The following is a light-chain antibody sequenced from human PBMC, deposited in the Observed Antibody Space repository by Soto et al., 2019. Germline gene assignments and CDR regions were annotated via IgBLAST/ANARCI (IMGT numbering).Light chain of an antibody. J-gene: IGKJ1*01. CDR2: DVS. V-gene: IGKV1-8*01. CDR1: QGISSY. Sequence: AIRMTQSPSSFSASTGDRVTITCRASQGISSYLAWYQQKPGKAPKLLIYDVSSLESGVPSRFSGSESGTEFTLTISSLQPDDFATYYCQQYNSYPWTFGQGTKVDIK. CDR3: QQYNSYPWT.